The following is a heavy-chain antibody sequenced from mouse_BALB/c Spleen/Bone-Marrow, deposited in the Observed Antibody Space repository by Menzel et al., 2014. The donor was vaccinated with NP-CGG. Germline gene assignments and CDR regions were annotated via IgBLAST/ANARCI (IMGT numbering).Heavy chain of an antibody. CDR3: ARSGRYDGFAY. V-gene: IGHV1-14*01. CDR1: GYTFTSYV. D-gene: IGHD2-14*01. Sequence: VQLQQSGPELVKPGASVKMSCKASGYTFTSYVMHWVKQKPGQGLEWIGYINPYNDGTKYNEKLKGKATLTSDKSSSTAYMELSSLTSEDSAVYYCARSGRYDGFAYWGQGTLVTVSA. J-gene: IGHJ3*01. CDR2: INPYNDGT.